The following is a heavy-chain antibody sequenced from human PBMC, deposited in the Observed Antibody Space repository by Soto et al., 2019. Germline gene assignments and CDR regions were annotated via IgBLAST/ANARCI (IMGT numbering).Heavy chain of an antibody. CDR1: GFTFSAHS. CDR3: ARQVYTVVNPIDF. Sequence: GGSLRLSCVASGFTFSAHSMNWVRQAPGKGLEWLSYISGDRAYIYYADSVRGRFTISRDNAENSLYLQMGNLRDEDTALYYCARQVYTVVNPIDFCGQRTLVTVSS. D-gene: IGHD3-22*01. J-gene: IGHJ4*02. CDR2: ISGDRAYI. V-gene: IGHV3-48*02.